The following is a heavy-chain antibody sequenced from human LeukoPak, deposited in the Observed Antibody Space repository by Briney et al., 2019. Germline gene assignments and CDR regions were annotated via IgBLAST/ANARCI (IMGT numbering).Heavy chain of an antibody. CDR3: ARGPTYYDFWSASLGDWFDP. CDR1: GYTFTGYF. D-gene: IGHD3-3*01. J-gene: IGHJ5*02. CDR2: INPNSVGT. V-gene: IGHV1-2*02. Sequence: ASVKVSCKASGYTFTGYFMHWVRQAPGQGLEWMGWINPNSVGTNYAQKFQGRVTMTRDTSISTAYMELSRLRSDDTAVYYCARGPTYYDFWSASLGDWFDPWGQGTLVTVSS.